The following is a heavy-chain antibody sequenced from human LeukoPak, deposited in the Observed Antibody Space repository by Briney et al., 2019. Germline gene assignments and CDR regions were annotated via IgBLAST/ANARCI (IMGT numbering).Heavy chain of an antibody. Sequence: SVKVSCKASGGTFSSYAISWVRQAPGRGLEWMGGIIPIFGTANYAQKFQGRVTITADESTSTAYMELSSLRSEDTAVYYCARTSYYYDFWSANNIGLDYWGQGTLVTVSS. CDR3: ARTSYYYDFWSANNIGLDY. CDR1: GGTFSSYA. V-gene: IGHV1-69*13. CDR2: IIPIFGTA. D-gene: IGHD3-3*01. J-gene: IGHJ4*02.